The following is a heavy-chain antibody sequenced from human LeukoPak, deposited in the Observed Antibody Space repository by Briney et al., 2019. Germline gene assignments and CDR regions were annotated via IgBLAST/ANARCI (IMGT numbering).Heavy chain of an antibody. D-gene: IGHD6-6*01. J-gene: IGHJ4*02. CDR1: GFTFSNAW. CDR2: IKSKTDGGTA. Sequence: GGSLRLSCAASGFTFSNAWMSWVCQAPGKGLEWIGRIKSKTDGGTADYAAPVKGRFTISRDDSKNTLYLQMNSLKTEDTAVYYCTPIAARPYSMDFDYWGQGTLVTVSS. V-gene: IGHV3-15*01. CDR3: TPIAARPYSMDFDY.